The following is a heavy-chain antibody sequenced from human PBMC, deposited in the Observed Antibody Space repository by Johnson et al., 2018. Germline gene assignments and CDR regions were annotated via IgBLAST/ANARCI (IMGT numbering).Heavy chain of an antibody. CDR1: GFTVSSKY. D-gene: IGHD3-16*01. CDR2: IYSDDST. V-gene: IGHV3-66*02. J-gene: IGHJ6*03. CDR3: ARPIGDNYYYYYYMDV. Sequence: VQLVQSGGGLVQPGGSLRLSCAVSGFTVSSKYMSWVRQAPGKGLDWVSIIYSDDSTYYADSVKGRFTISRDNSKNPLYLQMNSLRAEDTAVYYCARPIGDNYYYYYYMDVWGKGTTVTVSS.